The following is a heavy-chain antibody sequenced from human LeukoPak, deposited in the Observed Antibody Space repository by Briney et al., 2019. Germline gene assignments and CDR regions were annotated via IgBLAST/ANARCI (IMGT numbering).Heavy chain of an antibody. Sequence: PGGSLRLSCAASGFTFSSYAMSWVRQAPGKGLEWVSAISGSGGSTYYADSVKGRFTISRGNSKNTLYLQMNSLRAEDTAVYYCAKGPTMTTVTTVFDYWGQGTLVTVSS. CDR2: ISGSGGST. CDR1: GFTFSSYA. CDR3: AKGPTMTTVTTVFDY. D-gene: IGHD4-17*01. V-gene: IGHV3-23*01. J-gene: IGHJ4*02.